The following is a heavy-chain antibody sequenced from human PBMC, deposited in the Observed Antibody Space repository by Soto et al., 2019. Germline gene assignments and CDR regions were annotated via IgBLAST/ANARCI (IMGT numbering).Heavy chain of an antibody. CDR1: GDSFSRST. V-gene: IGHV1-69*02. CDR3: ASLYDDTRGNLDY. Sequence: QVQLVQSGAEVKRPGSSVKVSCKASGDSFSRSTFSWVRQAPGQGLEWMGRFIPMLGIANYAQTFQGRVTITADKSTSTAYMDLSSLRSEDTAVYYCASLYDDTRGNLDYWGQGTLVTVSS. CDR2: FIPMLGIA. D-gene: IGHD3-22*01. J-gene: IGHJ4*02.